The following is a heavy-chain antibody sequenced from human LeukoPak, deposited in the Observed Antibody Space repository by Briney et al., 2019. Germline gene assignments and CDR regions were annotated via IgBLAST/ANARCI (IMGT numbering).Heavy chain of an antibody. V-gene: IGHV3-48*01. CDR1: GFTFSSYW. J-gene: IGHJ4*02. CDR3: ARGGGSYQNFDY. D-gene: IGHD1-26*01. CDR2: ITSSSGTI. Sequence: GGSLRLSCAASGFTFSSYWMSWVRQAPGKGLEWVSYITSSSGTIYYADSVKGRFTISRDNAKNSLYLQMSDLIADDTAFYYCARGGGSYQNFDYWGQGILVTVSS.